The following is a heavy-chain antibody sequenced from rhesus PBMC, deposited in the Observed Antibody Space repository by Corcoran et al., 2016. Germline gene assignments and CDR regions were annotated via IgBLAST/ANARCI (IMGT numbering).Heavy chain of an antibody. D-gene: IGHD4-23*01. Sequence: EVQLVESGGGLAKPGGSLRLSCAASGFTFSNYWMNWVRQTPGKVLEWISVINSGGGSTYYADSVKGRFTISRDNSKNTLALKMNSLRAEDTAVYYCAKEPEYTNWGYYFDYWGQGARVTVSS. J-gene: IGHJ4*01. CDR3: AKEPEYTNWGYYFDY. V-gene: IGHV3S42*01. CDR1: GFTFSNYW. CDR2: INSGGGST.